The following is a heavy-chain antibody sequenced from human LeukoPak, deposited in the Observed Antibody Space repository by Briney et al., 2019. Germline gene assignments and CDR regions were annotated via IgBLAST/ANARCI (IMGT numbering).Heavy chain of an antibody. CDR2: ISYDGSNK. V-gene: IGHV3-30-3*01. D-gene: IGHD2-2*01. CDR3: ARGPLVPAFYWFDP. CDR1: GFTFSSYA. Sequence: PGRSLRLSCAASGFTFSSYAMHWVRQAPGKGLEWVAVISYDGSNKYYADSVKGRFTISRDNSKNTLYLQMNSLRVEDTAVYYCARGPLVPAFYWFDPWGQGTLVTVSS. J-gene: IGHJ5*02.